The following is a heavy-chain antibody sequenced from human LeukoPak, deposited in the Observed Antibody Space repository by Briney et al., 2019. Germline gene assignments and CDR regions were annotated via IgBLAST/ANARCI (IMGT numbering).Heavy chain of an antibody. CDR3: ARANTNYYDSSGYHGDFDY. D-gene: IGHD3-22*01. J-gene: IGHJ4*02. CDR1: GGSVSSGSYY. Sequence: PSETLSLTCTVSGGSVSSGSYYWSWIRQPPGKGLEWIGYIYYSGSTNYNPSLKSRVTISVDTSKNQFSPKLSSVTAADTAVYYCARANTNYYDSSGYHGDFDYWGQGTLVTVSS. V-gene: IGHV4-61*01. CDR2: IYYSGST.